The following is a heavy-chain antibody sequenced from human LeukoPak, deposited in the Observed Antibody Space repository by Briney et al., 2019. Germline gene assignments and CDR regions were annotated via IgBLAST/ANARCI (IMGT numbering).Heavy chain of an antibody. CDR1: GFTFSSYA. D-gene: IGHD3-9*01. J-gene: IGHJ4*02. Sequence: GGSLRLSCAASGFTFSSYAMSWVRQAPGKGLEWVSYISSSSSSTIYYADSVKGRFTISRDNAKNSLYLQMNSLRDEDTAVYYCARGLTGEIDYWGQGTLVTVSS. CDR3: ARGLTGEIDY. CDR2: ISSSSSSTI. V-gene: IGHV3-48*02.